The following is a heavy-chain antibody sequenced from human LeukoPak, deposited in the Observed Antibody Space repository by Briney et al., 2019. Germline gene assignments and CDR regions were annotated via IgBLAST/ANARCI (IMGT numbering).Heavy chain of an antibody. CDR3: AKEVSRVTTFYFDY. D-gene: IGHD4-17*01. J-gene: IGHJ4*02. V-gene: IGHV3-23*01. Sequence: GGSLTLSCAASGFTFSSYAMNWVRQPPGKGLEWVSAISGSGAGTYYADSVKGRFTISRDNSKNTLYLQMNSLGAEDAAVYYCAKEVSRVTTFYFDYWGQGTLVTVSS. CDR1: GFTFSSYA. CDR2: ISGSGAGT.